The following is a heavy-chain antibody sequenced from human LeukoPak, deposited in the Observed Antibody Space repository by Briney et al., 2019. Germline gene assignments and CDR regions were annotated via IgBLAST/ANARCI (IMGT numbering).Heavy chain of an antibody. CDR1: GFTFSISA. CDR2: ISGTVGTT. Sequence: PGGSLRLSCAASGFTFSISAMSWVRQAPGKGLEWVSAISGTVGTTWYADSVKGRFTISRDNSKNTLFLQMNSLGAEDTAIYYCVKFAPGSLSGDWFDHWAQGTLVTVSS. V-gene: IGHV3-23*01. J-gene: IGHJ5*02. CDR3: VKFAPGSLSGDWFDH. D-gene: IGHD7-27*01.